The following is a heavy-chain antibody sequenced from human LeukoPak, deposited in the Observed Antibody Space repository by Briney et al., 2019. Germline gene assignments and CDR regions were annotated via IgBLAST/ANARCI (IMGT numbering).Heavy chain of an antibody. CDR2: VIPIFGTA. CDR1: GGTFSSYA. CDR3: ARDHSYGLDY. J-gene: IGHJ4*02. V-gene: IGHV1-69*13. D-gene: IGHD5-18*01. Sequence: GASVKVSCKASGGTFSSYAISWVRQAPGQGLEWMGGVIPIFGTANYAQKFQGRVTITADESTSTAYMELSSLRSEDTAVYYCARDHSYGLDYWGQGTLVTVSS.